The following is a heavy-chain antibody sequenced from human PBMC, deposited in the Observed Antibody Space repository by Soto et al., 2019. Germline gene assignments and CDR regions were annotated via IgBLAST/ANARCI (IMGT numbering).Heavy chain of an antibody. CDR2: ISGSGGDT. Sequence: LRLSCTASGFTFSSYAMSWVRQAPGKGLEWVSSISGSGGDTYYADSVKGRFTFSRDNSKNTLYLQMNRLRAEDTAVYYCAKFGMATTKRSPPYYIDYWGQGALVTVSS. J-gene: IGHJ4*02. CDR3: AKFGMATTKRSPPYYIDY. D-gene: IGHD1-1*01. CDR1: GFTFSSYA. V-gene: IGHV3-23*01.